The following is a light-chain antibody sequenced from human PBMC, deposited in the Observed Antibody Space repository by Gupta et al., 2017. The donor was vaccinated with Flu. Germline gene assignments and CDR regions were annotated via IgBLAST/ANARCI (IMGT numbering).Light chain of an antibody. V-gene: IGLV2-14*01. CDR3: SSYTSTNTLV. CDR1: SSDIGDYNY. CDR2: EVN. J-gene: IGLJ2*01. Sequence: QSALTQPASVSGSPGPSLTISCTGTSSDIGDYNYVSWYQQHPGKAPKLMIYEVNKRPAGVSNRFSASKAGNTASLTISGLQAEDEADYYCSSYTSTNTLVFGGGTKLTVL.